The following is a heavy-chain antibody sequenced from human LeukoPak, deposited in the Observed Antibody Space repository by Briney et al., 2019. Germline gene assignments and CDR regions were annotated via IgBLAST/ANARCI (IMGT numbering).Heavy chain of an antibody. V-gene: IGHV1-8*03. CDR1: GYTFTSYD. CDR2: MNPNSGNT. D-gene: IGHD5-18*01. Sequence: ASVKVSCKASGYTFTSYDINWVRQATGQGLEWMGWMNPNSGNTGYAQKFQGRDTITRNTSISTAYMELSSLRSEDTAVYYCATGFGYSYRPTTERYWGQGTLVTVSS. CDR3: ATGFGYSYRPTTERY. J-gene: IGHJ4*02.